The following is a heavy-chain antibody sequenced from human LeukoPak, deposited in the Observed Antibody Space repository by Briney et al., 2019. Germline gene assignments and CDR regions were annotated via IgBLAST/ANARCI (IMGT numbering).Heavy chain of an antibody. CDR1: GGSISSSSYY. V-gene: IGHV4-39*01. D-gene: IGHD1-1*01. CDR3: ARQGRQAYYYGMDV. CDR2: IYYSGGT. J-gene: IGHJ6*02. Sequence: SETLSLTCTVSGGSISSSSYYWGWIRQPPGKGLEWIGSIYYSGGTYYNPSLKSRVTISVDTSKNQFSLKLSSVTAADTAVYYCARQGRQAYYYGMDVWGQGATVTASS.